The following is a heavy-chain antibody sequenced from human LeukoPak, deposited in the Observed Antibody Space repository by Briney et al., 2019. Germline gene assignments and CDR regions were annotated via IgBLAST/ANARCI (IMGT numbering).Heavy chain of an antibody. V-gene: IGHV3-74*01. Sequence: GGSLRLSCAASGFTFSSYWMHWVRQAPGKGLVWVSRINSDGSSTSYADSVKGRFTISRDNAKNTLYLQMSSLRAEDTAVYYCARGGRYFDWLFQTRANWFDPWSQGTLVTVSS. D-gene: IGHD3-9*01. CDR1: GFTFSSYW. CDR2: INSDGSST. CDR3: ARGGRYFDWLFQTRANWFDP. J-gene: IGHJ5*02.